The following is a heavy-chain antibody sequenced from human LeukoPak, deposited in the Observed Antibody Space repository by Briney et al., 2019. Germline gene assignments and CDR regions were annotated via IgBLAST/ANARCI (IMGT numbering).Heavy chain of an antibody. CDR1: GFTFSSYW. D-gene: IGHD5-12*01. J-gene: IGHJ4*02. V-gene: IGHV3-74*01. Sequence: GGSLRLSCAASGFTFSSYWMHWVRHAPGKGLVWVSRINSDGSSTSYADSVKGRFTISRDNAKNTLYLQMNSLRAEDTAVYYCFGGYDYDVDYWGQGTLVTVSS. CDR2: INSDGSST. CDR3: FGGYDYDVDY.